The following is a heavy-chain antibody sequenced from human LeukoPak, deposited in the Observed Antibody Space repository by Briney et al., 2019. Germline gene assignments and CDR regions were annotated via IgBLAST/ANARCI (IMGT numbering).Heavy chain of an antibody. D-gene: IGHD4-17*01. CDR1: GGSFSGYY. J-gene: IGHJ6*03. Sequence: SETLSLTCAVYGGSFSGYYWSWIRQPPGKGLEWIGEINHSGSTNYNPSLKSRVTISVDTSKNQFSLKLSSVTAADTAVYYCARETTVTTNYYYYMDVWGKGTTVTISS. CDR3: ARETTVTTNYYYYMDV. CDR2: INHSGST. V-gene: IGHV4-34*01.